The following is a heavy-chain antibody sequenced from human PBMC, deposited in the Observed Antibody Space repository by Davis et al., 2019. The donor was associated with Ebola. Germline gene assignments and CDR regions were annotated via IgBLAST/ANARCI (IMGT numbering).Heavy chain of an antibody. Sequence: ASVKVSCKASGYTFTSYDINWVRQATGQGLEWMGWMNPNSGNTGYAQKFQGRVTITRDTSASTAYMELSSLRSEDTAVYYCARVGENELLWFGEPFDYWGQGTLVTVSS. CDR2: MNPNSGNT. V-gene: IGHV1-8*01. CDR1: GYTFTSYD. J-gene: IGHJ4*02. CDR3: ARVGENELLWFGEPFDY. D-gene: IGHD3-10*01.